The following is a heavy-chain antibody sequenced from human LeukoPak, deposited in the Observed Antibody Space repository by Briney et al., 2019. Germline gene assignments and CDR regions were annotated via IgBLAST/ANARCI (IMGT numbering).Heavy chain of an antibody. CDR1: GFTFSSYE. V-gene: IGHV3-48*03. J-gene: IGHJ3*02. D-gene: IGHD1-26*01. CDR2: ISSSGSTI. CDR3: AKTTIVGVTVDAFDI. Sequence: PGGSLRLSCAASGFTFSSYEMNWVRQAPGKGLEWVSYISSSGSTIYYADSVKGRFTISRDNSKNTLYLQMNSLRAEDTAVYYCAKTTIVGVTVDAFDIWGQGTMVTVSS.